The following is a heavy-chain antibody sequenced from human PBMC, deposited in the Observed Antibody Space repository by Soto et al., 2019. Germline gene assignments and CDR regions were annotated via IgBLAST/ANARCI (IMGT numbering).Heavy chain of an antibody. D-gene: IGHD3-10*01. CDR1: GYTFTSYA. CDR3: ARDITMVYYYYYMDV. CDR2: INAGNGNT. V-gene: IGHV1-3*01. J-gene: IGHJ6*03. Sequence: ASVKVSCKASGYTFTSYAMHCVRQAPGQRLEWMGWINAGNGNTKYSQKFQGRVTITRDTSASTAYMELSSLRSEDTAVYYCARDITMVYYYYYMDVWGKGTTVTVSS.